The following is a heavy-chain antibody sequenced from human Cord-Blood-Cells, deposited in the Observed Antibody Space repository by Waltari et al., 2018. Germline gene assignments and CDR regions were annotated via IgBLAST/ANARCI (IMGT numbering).Heavy chain of an antibody. CDR3: AKLGGVGATFLDAFDI. CDR2: ISGSGGST. Sequence: EVQLVESGGGLVQPGGSLRLSCAASGFTFSSTAMSWVRPASGTGLAWVSAISGSGGSTYYADSVKGRFTISRDNSKNTLYLQMNSLRAEDTAVYYCAKLGGVGATFLDAFDIWGQWTMVTVSS. V-gene: IGHV3-23*04. CDR1: GFTFSSTA. J-gene: IGHJ3*02. D-gene: IGHD1-26*01.